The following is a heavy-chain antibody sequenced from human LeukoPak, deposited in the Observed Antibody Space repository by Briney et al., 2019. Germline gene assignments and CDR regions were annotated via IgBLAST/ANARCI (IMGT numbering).Heavy chain of an antibody. J-gene: IGHJ4*02. V-gene: IGHV3-66*03. CDR3: ARDGGLAPYSSSTPLDY. CDR2: IYSSGST. CDR1: GFTFSSYE. D-gene: IGHD6-6*01. Sequence: PGGSLRLSCAASGFTFSSYEMNWVRQAPGKGLEWVSVIYSSGSTYYADSVKGRFTIFRDNSKNTLYLQMNSLRAEDTAVYYCARDGGLAPYSSSTPLDYWGQGTLVTVSS.